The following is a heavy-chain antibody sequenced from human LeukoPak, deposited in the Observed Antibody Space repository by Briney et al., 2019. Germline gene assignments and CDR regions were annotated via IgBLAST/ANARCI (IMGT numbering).Heavy chain of an antibody. J-gene: IGHJ4*02. CDR3: ARNTEGIYDFWSGYYAPREKADY. D-gene: IGHD3-3*01. CDR1: GFTFSSYA. V-gene: IGHV3-23*01. CDR2: ISGSGGST. Sequence: QPGGSLRLSCAASGFTFSSYAMSWVRQAPGKGLEWVSAISGSGGSTYYADSVKGRFTISRDNSKNTLYLQMNSLRAEDTAVYYCARNTEGIYDFWSGYYAPREKADYWGQGTLVTVSS.